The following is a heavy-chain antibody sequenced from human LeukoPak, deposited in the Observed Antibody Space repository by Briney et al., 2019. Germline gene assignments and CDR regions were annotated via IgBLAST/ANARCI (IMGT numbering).Heavy chain of an antibody. D-gene: IGHD2-2*01. CDR2: INPNSGGT. J-gene: IGHJ4*02. Sequence: ASVKVSCKASGYTFTCYYMHWVRQAPGQGLEWVGWINPNSGGTNYAQKFQGRVTMTRDTSISTAYMELSRLRSDDTAVYYCARGSPIVVVPAAMAYWGQGTLVTVSS. V-gene: IGHV1-2*02. CDR1: GYTFTCYY. CDR3: ARGSPIVVVPAAMAY.